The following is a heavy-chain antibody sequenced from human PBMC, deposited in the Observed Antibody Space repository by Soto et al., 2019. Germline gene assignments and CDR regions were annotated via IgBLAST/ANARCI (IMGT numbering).Heavy chain of an antibody. CDR3: ARDMAVVGATRISYYFDY. CDR1: GYTFTSYY. V-gene: IGHV1-46*01. CDR2: INPSGGST. J-gene: IGHJ4*02. Sequence: ASVKVSCKASGYTFTSYYMHWVRQAPGQGLEWMGIINPSGGSTSYAQKFQGRVTMTRDTSTSTVYMELSSLRSEDTAVYYCARDMAVVGATRISYYFDYWGQGTLVTVSS. D-gene: IGHD1-26*01.